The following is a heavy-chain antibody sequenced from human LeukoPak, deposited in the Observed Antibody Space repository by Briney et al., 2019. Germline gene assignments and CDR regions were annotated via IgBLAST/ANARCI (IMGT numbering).Heavy chain of an antibody. J-gene: IGHJ4*02. D-gene: IGHD3-10*01. V-gene: IGHV4-38-2*02. Sequence: PWDTLSLTCTGSGYSLVGVYSWAWFGRPPGKELEWIESIYHSGSTYYNPSLKSRVTISVDTSKNQFSLKLSSVTAADTAVYYCARVHYYGSGSEYWGQGTLVIVSS. CDR2: IYHSGST. CDR3: ARVHYYGSGSEY. CDR1: GYSLVGVYS.